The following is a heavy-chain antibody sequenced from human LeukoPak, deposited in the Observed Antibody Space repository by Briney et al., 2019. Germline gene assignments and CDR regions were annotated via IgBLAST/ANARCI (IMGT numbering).Heavy chain of an antibody. D-gene: IGHD4-17*01. V-gene: IGHV4-59*08. CDR1: GGSISSYY. J-gene: IGHJ6*02. CDR3: ARHVSGDYAWLDV. Sequence: SETLSLTCTVSGGSISSYYWSWIRQPLGKGLEWIGYIYYSGSTNYNPSLKSRVTISVDTSKNQFSLKLSSVTAADTAMYYCARHVSGDYAWLDVWGQGTTVSVSS. CDR2: IYYSGST.